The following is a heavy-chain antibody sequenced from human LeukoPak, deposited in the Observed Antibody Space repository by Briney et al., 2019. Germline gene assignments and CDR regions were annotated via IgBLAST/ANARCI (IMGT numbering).Heavy chain of an antibody. J-gene: IGHJ4*02. Sequence: SETLSLTCAVYGGSLSGYYWSWIRQPPGKGLEWIGEVNHSGSTNYNPSLKSRVTISVDTSKNQFSLKLSSVTAADTAVYYCARSSGWYRVGYFDYWGQGTLVTVSS. CDR1: GGSLSGYY. D-gene: IGHD6-19*01. V-gene: IGHV4-34*01. CDR3: ARSSGWYRVGYFDY. CDR2: VNHSGST.